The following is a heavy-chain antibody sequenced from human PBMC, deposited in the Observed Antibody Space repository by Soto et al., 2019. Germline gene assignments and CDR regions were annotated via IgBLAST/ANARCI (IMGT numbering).Heavy chain of an antibody. CDR2: IYYSGST. J-gene: IGHJ5*02. D-gene: IGHD4-17*01. Sequence: PSETLSLTCTVSGGSISSYYWSWIRQPPGKGLEWIGYIYYSGSTNYNPSLKSRVTISVDTSKNQFSLKLSSVTAADTAVYYCARDLRYNWFDPWGQGTLVTVSS. CDR1: GGSISSYY. V-gene: IGHV4-59*01. CDR3: ARDLRYNWFDP.